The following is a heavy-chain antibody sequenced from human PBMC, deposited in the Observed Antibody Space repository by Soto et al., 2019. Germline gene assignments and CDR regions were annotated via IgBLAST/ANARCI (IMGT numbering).Heavy chain of an antibody. Sequence: PSETLSLTCNVSGGSITNSGYYWGWIRQSPGKDLEWIGYIYYTGITHLNPSLKSRLTMAVDTSKNEFSLKLTSVSAADTAVYFCAREERKGIISWFDPWGQGTPVTVSS. V-gene: IGHV4-30-4*08. CDR2: IYYTGIT. CDR3: AREERKGIISWFDP. J-gene: IGHJ5*02. D-gene: IGHD2-21*01. CDR1: GGSITNSGYY.